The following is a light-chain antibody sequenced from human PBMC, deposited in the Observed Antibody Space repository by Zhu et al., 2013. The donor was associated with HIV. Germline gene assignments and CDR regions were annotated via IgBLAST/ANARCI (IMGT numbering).Light chain of an antibody. CDR1: HRVSSAY. CDR2: GTS. V-gene: IGKV3-20*01. CDR3: QQYDNSPFT. Sequence: EIVLTQSPGTLSLSPGETATLSCRASHRVSSAYLAWYQQIPGQAPRLLISGTSNRATGIPDRFSGSGSGTDFTLTISGVEPEDFAVYYCQQYDNSPFTFGPGTKVDIK. J-gene: IGKJ3*01.